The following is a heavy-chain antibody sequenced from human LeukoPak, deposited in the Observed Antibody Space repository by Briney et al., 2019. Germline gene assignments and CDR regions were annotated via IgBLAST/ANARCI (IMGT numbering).Heavy chain of an antibody. J-gene: IGHJ5*02. V-gene: IGHV3-72*01. CDR1: GSTFSDHY. Sequence: GGSRRLSCVVTGSTFSDHYMDWVRQAPGKRLEWVGRTRNKANNYTTEYAASVRGRFSISRGDSGNSLYLQMNSLKIEDTAVYYCVRDRGSGSYSGWFDPWGQGTLVTVSS. D-gene: IGHD1-26*01. CDR3: VRDRGSGSYSGWFDP. CDR2: TRNKANNYTT.